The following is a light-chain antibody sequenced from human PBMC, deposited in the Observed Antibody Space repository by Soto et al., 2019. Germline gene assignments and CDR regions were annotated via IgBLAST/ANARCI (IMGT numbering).Light chain of an antibody. V-gene: IGKV3-20*01. CDR1: QSVSANY. Sequence: EIVLTQSPGTLSFSPGERATLSCRASQSVSANYLAWYQQKPGQAPRLLIYGASSRATGIPDRFSGSGSGTDFTLTISRLEPEDFAVYFCQQHGSSPFTFGPGTKVDV. CDR3: QQHGSSPFT. J-gene: IGKJ3*01. CDR2: GAS.